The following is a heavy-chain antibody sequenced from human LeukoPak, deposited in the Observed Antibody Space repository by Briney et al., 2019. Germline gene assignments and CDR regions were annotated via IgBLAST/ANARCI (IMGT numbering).Heavy chain of an antibody. V-gene: IGHV6-1*01. CDR2: TNYRSKWYN. CDR1: GDSVSSNSAA. D-gene: IGHD3-22*01. Sequence: SQTLSLTCAISGDSVSSNSAAWNWIRQSPSRGLEWLGRTNYRSKWYNDYAVSVKSRITINPDTSKNQFSLQLNSVTPEDTAVYYCARERKGYYDSSGYWVDAFDIWGQGTMVTVSS. J-gene: IGHJ3*02. CDR3: ARERKGYYDSSGYWVDAFDI.